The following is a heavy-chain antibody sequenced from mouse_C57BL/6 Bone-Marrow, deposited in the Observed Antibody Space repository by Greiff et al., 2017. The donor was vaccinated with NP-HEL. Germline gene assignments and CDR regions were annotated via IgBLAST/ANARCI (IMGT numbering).Heavy chain of an antibody. D-gene: IGHD2-10*01. V-gene: IGHV1-72*01. CDR2: FDPNSGGT. CDR1: GYTFTSYW. CDR3: AKESLLSSFSY. J-gene: IGHJ2*01. Sequence: QVQLQQPGAELVKPGASVKLSCKASGYTFTSYWMHWVKQRPGRGLEWIGRFDPNSGGTKYNEKFKSKATLTVDKPSSTAYMQLSSLTSEDSAVYYCAKESLLSSFSYWGQGTTLTVSS.